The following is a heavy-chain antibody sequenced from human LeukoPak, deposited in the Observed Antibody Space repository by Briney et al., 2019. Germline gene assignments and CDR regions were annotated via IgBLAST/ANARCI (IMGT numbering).Heavy chain of an antibody. CDR3: ARASISAAGPALIDY. Sequence: ASVKVSCKASGYTFINYGISWVRQAPGQGLECMGWISVDNGKTQYAQKFQGRINMTTDTSTTTAYMELKSLRSDDTAVYYCARASISAAGPALIDYWGQGTLVTVSS. CDR1: GYTFINYG. V-gene: IGHV1-18*01. D-gene: IGHD6-19*01. J-gene: IGHJ4*02. CDR2: ISVDNGKT.